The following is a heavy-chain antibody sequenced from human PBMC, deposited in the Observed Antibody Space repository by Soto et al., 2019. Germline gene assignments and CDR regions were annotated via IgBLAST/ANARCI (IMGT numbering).Heavy chain of an antibody. CDR2: IYHSGST. CDR3: ARADGQQLAVFDY. D-gene: IGHD6-6*01. J-gene: IGHJ4*02. V-gene: IGHV4-38-2*01. Sequence: KPSETLSLTCAVSGYSISSGYYWGWIRQPPGKGLEWIGSIYHSGSTYYIPSLKSRVTISVDTSKNQFSLKLSSETAADTAVYYCARADGQQLAVFDYWGQGTLVTVSS. CDR1: GYSISSGYY.